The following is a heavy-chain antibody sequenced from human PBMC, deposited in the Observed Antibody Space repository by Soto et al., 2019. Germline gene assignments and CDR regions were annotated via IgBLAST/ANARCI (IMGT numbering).Heavy chain of an antibody. Sequence: SETLSLTCRFSGSALNSGNYYWSWIRQVPGKGLEWIGHIYVTGAVDYNPSLRDRITISQDTSERQFSLNLRLVTAADTAVYYCARLRIATNNYKWFDPWGQGTLVTVSS. V-gene: IGHV4-31*03. J-gene: IGHJ5*02. CDR3: ARLRIATNNYKWFDP. CDR1: GSALNSGNYY. D-gene: IGHD2-21*01. CDR2: IYVTGAV.